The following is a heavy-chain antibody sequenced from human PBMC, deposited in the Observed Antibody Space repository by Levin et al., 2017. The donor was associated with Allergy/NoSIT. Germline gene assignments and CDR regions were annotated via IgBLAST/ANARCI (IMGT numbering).Heavy chain of an antibody. V-gene: IGHV5-51*01. CDR3: ARPTAMVKGYYYYYGMDV. CDR2: IYPGDSDT. J-gene: IGHJ6*02. CDR1: GYSFTSYW. Sequence: GESLKISCKGSGYSFTSYWIGWVRQMPGKGLEWMGIIYPGDSDTRYSPSFQGQVTISADKSISTAYLQWSSLKASDTAMYYCARPTAMVKGYYYYYGMDVWGQGTTVTVSS. D-gene: IGHD5-18*01.